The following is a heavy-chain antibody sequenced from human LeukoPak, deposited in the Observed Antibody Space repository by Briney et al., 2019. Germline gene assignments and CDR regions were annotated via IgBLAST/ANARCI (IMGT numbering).Heavy chain of an antibody. D-gene: IGHD3-10*01. Sequence: GGSLRLSCAASGFTFSSYSMNWVRQAPGKGLEWVSSISSSSSYIYYADSVKGRFTISRDNAKNSLYPQMNSLRAEDTALYYCAKGVRITMVRGAFDIWGQGTMVTVSS. CDR2: ISSSSSYI. J-gene: IGHJ3*02. CDR1: GFTFSSYS. CDR3: AKGVRITMVRGAFDI. V-gene: IGHV3-21*04.